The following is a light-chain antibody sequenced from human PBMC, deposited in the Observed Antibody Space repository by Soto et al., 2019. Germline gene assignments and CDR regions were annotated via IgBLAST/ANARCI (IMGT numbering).Light chain of an antibody. CDR2: SAS. CDR1: QGISNS. Sequence: DGQLTQSPSFMSLSAGDRVTISCRASQGISNSLAWYQQKPGKAPKLLIYSASTLHSGVPSRFSGGFSGTEFTLTISTLQPEDFATYYCQQLYRYPITFGQGTRLEIK. J-gene: IGKJ5*01. V-gene: IGKV1-9*01. CDR3: QQLYRYPIT.